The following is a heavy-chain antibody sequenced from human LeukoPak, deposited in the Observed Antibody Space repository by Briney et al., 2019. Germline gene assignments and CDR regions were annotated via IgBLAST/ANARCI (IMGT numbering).Heavy chain of an antibody. V-gene: IGHV4-34*01. CDR1: GGSFSGYY. J-gene: IGHJ6*03. CDR3: ARGRIASGAYYYYMDV. CDR2: INHSGST. Sequence: PSETLSLTCAVYGGSFSGYYWNWIRQPPGKGLEWIGEINHSGSTDYNPSLKSRVTISVDTSKNQFSLKLSSVTAADTAVYYCARGRIASGAYYYYMDVWGKGTTVTVSS. D-gene: IGHD2-21*01.